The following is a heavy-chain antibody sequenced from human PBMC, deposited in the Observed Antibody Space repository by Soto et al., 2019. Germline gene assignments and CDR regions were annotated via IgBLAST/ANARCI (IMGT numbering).Heavy chain of an antibody. Sequence: EVQLVESGGGLVQPGGSLRLSCAASGFTLSNYWMSWVRQAPVKGLEWVANINQNGRDKYYVDSVKGRFTISRDNAKELLYLKMNSLRDEDTAVYYCAREPTTAVVNYGMDVWGQGTTVTVSS. J-gene: IGHJ6*02. D-gene: IGHD6-13*01. CDR1: GFTLSNYW. CDR3: AREPTTAVVNYGMDV. V-gene: IGHV3-7*01. CDR2: INQNGRDK.